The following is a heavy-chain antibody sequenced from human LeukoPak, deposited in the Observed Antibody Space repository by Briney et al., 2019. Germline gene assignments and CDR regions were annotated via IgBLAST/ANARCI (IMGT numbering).Heavy chain of an antibody. V-gene: IGHV6-1*01. CDR3: ARVPTYSSGWYDY. CDR1: GDSVSSNSAA. J-gene: IGHJ4*02. CDR2: TYYRSKWYN. D-gene: IGHD6-19*01. Sequence: SQTLSFTCAISGDSVSSNSAAWNWIRQSPSRGLEWLGRTYYRSKWYNDYAVSVKSRITISPDTSKNQFSLQLNSVTPEDTAVYYCARVPTYSSGWYDYWGQGTLVTVSS.